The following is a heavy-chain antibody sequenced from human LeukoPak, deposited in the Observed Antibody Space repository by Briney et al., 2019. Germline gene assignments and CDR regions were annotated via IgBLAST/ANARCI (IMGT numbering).Heavy chain of an antibody. CDR3: SKGVYAYGFMVLGIDY. D-gene: IGHD6-6*01. CDR1: GFTFSTYG. J-gene: IGHJ4*02. Sequence: PGRSLRLSCAASGFTFSTYGMHWVRQAPGKGLEWVAVIWYDGSNKYYADSVKGRFTISRDNSKNTLHLQMNSLRAEHTALYYLSKGVYAYGFMVLGIDYWGQGTLVTVSS. CDR2: IWYDGSNK. V-gene: IGHV3-33*06.